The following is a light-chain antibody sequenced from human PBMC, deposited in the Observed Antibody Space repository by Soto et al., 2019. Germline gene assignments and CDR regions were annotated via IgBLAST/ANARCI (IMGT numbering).Light chain of an antibody. CDR3: AAWDDSLNGVV. Sequence: QSVLTQPPSASGTPGQRVTISCSGSGSNIGSDTVNWYQQLPGTAPKLLIYSINQRPSGVPDRFSGFKSGTSASLAISGLQSDDEADYYCAAWDDSLNGVVFGGGTKLTVL. V-gene: IGLV1-44*01. J-gene: IGLJ2*01. CDR1: GSNIGSDT. CDR2: SIN.